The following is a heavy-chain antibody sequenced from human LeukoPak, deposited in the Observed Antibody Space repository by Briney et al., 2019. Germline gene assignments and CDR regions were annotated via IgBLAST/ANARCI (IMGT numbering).Heavy chain of an antibody. CDR1: GFTFSSYA. Sequence: GGSLRLSCAASGFTFSSYAMSWVRQAPGKGLEWVSAISGSGGSTYYADSVKGRFTTSRDNSKNTLYLQMNSLRAEDTAVYYCAPGKVAAGTTTISSVGSDYWGQGTLVTVSS. D-gene: IGHD6-13*01. CDR2: ISGSGGST. V-gene: IGHV3-23*01. CDR3: APGKVAAGTTTISSVGSDY. J-gene: IGHJ4*02.